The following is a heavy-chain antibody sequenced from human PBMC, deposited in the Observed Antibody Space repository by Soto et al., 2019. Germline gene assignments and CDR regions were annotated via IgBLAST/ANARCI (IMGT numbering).Heavy chain of an antibody. D-gene: IGHD1-26*01. CDR3: GKVGRSWPNRYYYGMDV. CDR2: ISSSDGKT. Sequence: GGSLRLSCTAPGFSFSDYAMTWVRQAPGKGLEWVSAISSSDGKTYYADSVRGRFSISRDNSKNTLFLQMNSLRAEDTAVYYCGKVGRSWPNRYYYGMDVWGRGTTVTVSS. J-gene: IGHJ6*02. CDR1: GFSFSDYA. V-gene: IGHV3-23*01.